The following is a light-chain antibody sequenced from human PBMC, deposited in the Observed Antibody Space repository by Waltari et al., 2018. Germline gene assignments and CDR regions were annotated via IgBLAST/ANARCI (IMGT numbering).Light chain of an antibody. Sequence: IQVTQSPSALAASVGSRVTITCRASQSISSYLNWYQQKPGKAPKLLIYAASSLQSGVPSRFSGSGSGTDFTLTISSLQPEDFATYYCQQSYSTPPTFGQGTKVEIK. CDR3: QQSYSTPPT. V-gene: IGKV1-39*01. J-gene: IGKJ1*01. CDR2: AAS. CDR1: QSISSY.